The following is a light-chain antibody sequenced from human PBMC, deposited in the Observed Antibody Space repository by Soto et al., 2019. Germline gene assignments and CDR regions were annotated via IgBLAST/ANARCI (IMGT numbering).Light chain of an antibody. CDR1: QGIRTD. V-gene: IGKV1-6*01. CDR2: EAI. Sequence: AIQMTQSPSSLAASVGDRVTITCRASQGIRTDLGWYQQRPGKAPKLLIYEAINLRSEAPSRFSGSGSGTVFTLTISSLQPEDFATYYCLQDFNYPFTFGPGTKVEI. CDR3: LQDFNYPFT. J-gene: IGKJ3*01.